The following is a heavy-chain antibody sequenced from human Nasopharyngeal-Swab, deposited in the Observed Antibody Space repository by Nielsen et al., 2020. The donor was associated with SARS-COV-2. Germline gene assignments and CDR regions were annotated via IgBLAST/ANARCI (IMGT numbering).Heavy chain of an antibody. J-gene: IGHJ4*02. CDR3: VRDVSGNY. D-gene: IGHD5/OR15-5a*01. CDR2: IDPSDSYT. Sequence: VRQMPGKGLEWMGRIDPSDSYTNYGPYFQGHVTISDDKSIIAAYLQWTSLKASDTAIYYCVRDVSGNYWGQGTLVTVSS. V-gene: IGHV5-10-1*01.